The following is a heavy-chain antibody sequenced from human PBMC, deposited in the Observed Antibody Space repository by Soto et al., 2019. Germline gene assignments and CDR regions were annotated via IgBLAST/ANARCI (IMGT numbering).Heavy chain of an antibody. Sequence: EVQLLESGGDLVQPGGSLRLSCAASGFTFNSYSMSWVRQAPEKGLEWVSSINERGTTTLYAVSVKGRFIISRDNSKNTLYLEMNSLRAEDTALYYCAQQIPGTPAPIDNWGQGTLVTVSS. D-gene: IGHD1-1*01. CDR2: INERGTTT. CDR3: AQQIPGTPAPIDN. V-gene: IGHV3-23*01. J-gene: IGHJ4*02. CDR1: GFTFNSYS.